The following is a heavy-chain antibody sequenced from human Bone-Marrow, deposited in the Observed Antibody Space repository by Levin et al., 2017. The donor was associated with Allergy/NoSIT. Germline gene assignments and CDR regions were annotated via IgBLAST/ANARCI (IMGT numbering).Heavy chain of an antibody. D-gene: IGHD2-2*01. CDR3: ARDRSDVIELPTALSDY. CDR1: GYFFTNFY. J-gene: IGHJ4*02. CDR2: INPNTGGT. V-gene: IGHV1-2*02. Sequence: GESLKISCKASGYFFTNFYIHWVRQAPGHGLEWMGWINPNTGGTNYAQKFQDRVTMTRDTSISTAYMDLTNLRSDDTAGYFYARDRSDVIELPTALSDYWGQGTLVTVSS.